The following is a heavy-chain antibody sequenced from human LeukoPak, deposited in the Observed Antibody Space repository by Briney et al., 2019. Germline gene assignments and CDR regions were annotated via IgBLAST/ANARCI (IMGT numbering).Heavy chain of an antibody. D-gene: IGHD1-1*01. CDR3: ARGGTMELFFDY. Sequence: SETLSLTCAVYGGSFSGYYWSWIRQPPGKGLEWIGYIYYSGSTNYNPSLKSRVTISVDSSKNQLSLRLSSVTAADTAVYYCARGGTMELFFDYWGQGTLVTVSS. J-gene: IGHJ4*02. V-gene: IGHV4-34*11. CDR1: GGSFSGYY. CDR2: IYYSGST.